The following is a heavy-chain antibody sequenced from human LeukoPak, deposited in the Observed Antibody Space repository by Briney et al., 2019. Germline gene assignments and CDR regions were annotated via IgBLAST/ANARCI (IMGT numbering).Heavy chain of an antibody. V-gene: IGHV3-21*01. CDR2: ISTSTSYI. D-gene: IGHD2-8*01. CDR3: ASVLDRFDY. J-gene: IGHJ4*02. Sequence: SGGSLRLSCAASGFTFSSYEMNWVRQAPGKGLEWVSSISTSTSYIYYADSVKGRFTISRDNAKNSLYLQMNSLRAEDTAVYYCASVLDRFDYWGQGTLVTVSS. CDR1: GFTFSSYE.